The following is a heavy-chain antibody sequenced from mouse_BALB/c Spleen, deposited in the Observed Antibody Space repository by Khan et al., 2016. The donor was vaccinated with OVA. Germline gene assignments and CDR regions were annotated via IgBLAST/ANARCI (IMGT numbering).Heavy chain of an antibody. CDR1: GYTFTTYG. V-gene: IGHV9-3-1*01. CDR3: ARVGYSGTMDY. D-gene: IGHD2-14*01. Sequence: VQLVESGPELKKPGVTVKISCKASGYTFTTYGMNWVKQAPGKGLKWMGWINTYTGEPTYVDDFKGRFAFSLETSASTAYLQINNLKNEDTATYFCARVGYSGTMDYWGQGTSVTVSS. CDR2: INTYTGEP. J-gene: IGHJ4*01.